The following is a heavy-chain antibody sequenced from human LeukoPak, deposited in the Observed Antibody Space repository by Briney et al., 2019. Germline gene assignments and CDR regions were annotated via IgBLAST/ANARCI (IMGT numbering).Heavy chain of an antibody. CDR1: GYTFTSYY. D-gene: IGHD6-19*01. CDR2: INPSGGSR. V-gene: IGHV1-46*01. CDR3: ARNHDDSGWFRHYYYYYMDV. J-gene: IGHJ6*03. Sequence: GASVKVSCKASGYTFTSYYMHWVRQAPGQGLEWRGIINPSGGSRSYAQKFQGRVTMTRDMSTSTAYMELSSLRSEDTAVYYCARNHDDSGWFRHYYYYYMDVWGKGTTVTVSS.